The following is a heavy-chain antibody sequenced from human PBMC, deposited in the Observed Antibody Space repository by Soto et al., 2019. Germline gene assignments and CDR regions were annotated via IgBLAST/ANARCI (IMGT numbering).Heavy chain of an antibody. CDR1: GYTFTSYY. Sequence: ASVKVSCKASGYTFTSYYMHWVRQAPGQGLEWMGIINPSGGSTSYAQKFQGRVTMTRDTSTSTVYMELSSLRSEDTAVYFCARVKDFWDGYSLSYTMDVWGQGTTVTVSS. CDR3: ARVKDFWDGYSLSYTMDV. V-gene: IGHV1-46*01. D-gene: IGHD3-3*01. CDR2: INPSGGST. J-gene: IGHJ6*02.